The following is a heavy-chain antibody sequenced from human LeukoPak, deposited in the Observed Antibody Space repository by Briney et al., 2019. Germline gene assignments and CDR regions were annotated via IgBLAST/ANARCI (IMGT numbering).Heavy chain of an antibody. D-gene: IGHD3-22*01. CDR2: IYYSGST. CDR3: ASLGGLYYYDSSGYYLY. J-gene: IGHJ4*02. CDR1: GGSISSYY. V-gene: IGHV4-39*01. Sequence: SETLSLTCTVSGGSISSYYWGWIRQPPGKGLEWIGSIYYSGSTYYNPSLKSRVTISVDTSKNQFSLKLSSVTAADTAVYYCASLGGLYYYDSSGYYLYWGQGTLVTVSS.